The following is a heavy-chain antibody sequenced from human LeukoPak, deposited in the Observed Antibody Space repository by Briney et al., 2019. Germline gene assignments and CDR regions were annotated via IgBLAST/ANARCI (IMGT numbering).Heavy chain of an antibody. CDR2: INSEGSRI. J-gene: IGHJ4*02. CDR3: ARGISSGWYSPGIDY. V-gene: IGHV3-74*01. CDR1: GFSLSSYW. Sequence: GGSLRLSCAASGFSLSSYWIYWVRQAPGKGLVWVSRINSEGSRITYADSMKGRFTISRDNAKNTLSLHMNSLSAGDTAVYYCARGISSGWYSPGIDYWGQGTLVTVSS. D-gene: IGHD6-19*01.